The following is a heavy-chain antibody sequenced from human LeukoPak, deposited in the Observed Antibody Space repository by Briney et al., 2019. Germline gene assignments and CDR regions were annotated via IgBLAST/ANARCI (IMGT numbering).Heavy chain of an antibody. CDR2: ISGSGGSA. CDR3: ARDRTSWYRKDAFDV. Sequence: GGSLRLSCAASGFTSSNYAMTWVRQAPGKGLEWVSTISGSGGSAYYADSVKGRSTISRDNSKNTLFLQMNSLRADDTAVYYCARDRTSWYRKDAFDVWGQGTMVTVSS. V-gene: IGHV3-23*01. D-gene: IGHD2-2*01. CDR1: GFTSSNYA. J-gene: IGHJ3*01.